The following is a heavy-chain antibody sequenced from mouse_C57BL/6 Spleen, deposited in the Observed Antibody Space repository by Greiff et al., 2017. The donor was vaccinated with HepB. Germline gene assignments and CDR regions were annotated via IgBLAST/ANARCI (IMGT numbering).Heavy chain of an antibody. CDR1: GFTFSDYG. V-gene: IGHV5-17*01. CDR3: ARNCFYYYAMDY. J-gene: IGHJ4*01. CDR2: ISSGSSTI. Sequence: EVNLVESGGGLVKPGGSLKLSCAASGFTFSDYGMHWVRQAPEKGLEWVAYISSGSSTIYYADTVKGRFTISRDNAKNTLFLQMTSLRSEDTAMYYCARNCFYYYAMDYWGQGTSVTVSS. D-gene: IGHD4-1*01.